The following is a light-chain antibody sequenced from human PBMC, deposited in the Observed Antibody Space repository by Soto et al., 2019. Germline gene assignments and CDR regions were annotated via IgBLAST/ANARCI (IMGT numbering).Light chain of an antibody. CDR2: DVS. CDR1: SSDVGGYDY. CDR3: TSYAGSNNFV. Sequence: QSALTQPPSASGSPGQSVTISCTGTSSDVGGYDYVFWYQQHPGKVSKLVIYDVSKRPSGVPDRFSGSKSGNTASLTISGLHAEDEADYYCTSYAGSNNFVFGTGTKLTVL. J-gene: IGLJ1*01. V-gene: IGLV2-8*01.